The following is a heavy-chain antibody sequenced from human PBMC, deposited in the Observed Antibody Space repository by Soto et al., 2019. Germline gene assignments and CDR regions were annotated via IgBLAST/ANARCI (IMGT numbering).Heavy chain of an antibody. CDR3: ATRTDYYYGSGSLGGMDV. D-gene: IGHD3-10*01. CDR2: IYYSGST. CDR1: GGSIISGSYY. Sequence: QVQLQESGPGLVKPSQTLSLTCTVSGGSIISGSYYWSWIRQLPGKGLEWIGYIYYSGSTYYNPSLKSRVTISVDTSKNQFSLKLNSVTAADTAVYYCATRTDYYYGSGSLGGMDVWGQGTTVTVSS. J-gene: IGHJ6*02. V-gene: IGHV4-31*03.